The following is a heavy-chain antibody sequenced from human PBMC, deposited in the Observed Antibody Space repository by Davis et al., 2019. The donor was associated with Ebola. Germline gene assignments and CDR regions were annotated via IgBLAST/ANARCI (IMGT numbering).Heavy chain of an antibody. CDR2: IKSKTDGGTT. CDR3: TTDGEYGHSDY. J-gene: IGHJ4*02. D-gene: IGHD3-10*01. V-gene: IGHV3-15*01. Sequence: GESLKISCAASGFTFSNAWMSWVRQAPGKGLEWVGRIKSKTDGGTTDYAAPVKGRFTISRDDSKNTLYLQMNSLKTEDTAVYYCTTDGEYGHSDYWGQGTLVTVSS. CDR1: GFTFSNAW.